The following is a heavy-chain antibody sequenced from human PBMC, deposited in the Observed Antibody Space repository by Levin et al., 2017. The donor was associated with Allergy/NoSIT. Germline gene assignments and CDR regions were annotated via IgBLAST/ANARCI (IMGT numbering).Heavy chain of an antibody. CDR1: GFTFSIFG. D-gene: IGHD3-10*01. Sequence: PGESLKISCAASGFTFSIFGMHWVRQAPGKGLEWVAVIWNDGSRKYYADSVRSRFTISRDNSKNMLFLQMNSLRVEDTAVYFCANNYGSGSYPGDYWGQGTLVTVSS. CDR3: ANNYGSGSYPGDY. V-gene: IGHV3-33*06. J-gene: IGHJ4*02. CDR2: IWNDGSRK.